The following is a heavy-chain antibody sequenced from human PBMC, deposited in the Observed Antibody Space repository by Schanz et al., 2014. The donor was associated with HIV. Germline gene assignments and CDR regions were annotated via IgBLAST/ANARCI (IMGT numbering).Heavy chain of an antibody. D-gene: IGHD6-19*01. J-gene: IGHJ6*02. V-gene: IGHV1-69*01. CDR2: INIMLGKT. Sequence: QVQLVQSGAEVKKSGSSVKVSCKASGGTIRNLGITWVRQAPGQGLEWMGVINIMLGKTNYAQKFQGRVSMTADQSASTAYMEVSSLRSDDTAVYYCASGRRSGIGWRMDVWGQGTTVSVSS. CDR3: ASGRRSGIGWRMDV. CDR1: GGTIRNLG.